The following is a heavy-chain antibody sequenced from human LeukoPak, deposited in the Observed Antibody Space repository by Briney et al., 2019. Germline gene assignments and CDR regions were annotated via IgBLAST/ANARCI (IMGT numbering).Heavy chain of an antibody. J-gene: IGHJ4*02. D-gene: IGHD3-9*01. V-gene: IGHV3-23*01. CDR2: ISGGGDIT. CDR1: GFTFSSYA. CDR3: AKAANYDILTGYYLDY. Sequence: PGGSLRLSCAASGFTFSSYAMSWVRQAPGKGLDWVSAISGGGDITYYADSVTGRFTISRDHSKNTLYLQMNNLRAEDTAIYYCAKAANYDILTGYYLDYWGQGTLVTVSS.